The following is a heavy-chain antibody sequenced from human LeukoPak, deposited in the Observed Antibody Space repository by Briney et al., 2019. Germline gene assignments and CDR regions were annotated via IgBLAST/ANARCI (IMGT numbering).Heavy chain of an antibody. V-gene: IGHV3-74*01. CDR2: IDEDGKTI. J-gene: IGHJ5*02. D-gene: IGHD3-3*01. Sequence: GRSLRLSCAASGFSFDSYWMQWVRQAPRKGLVWVSRIDEDGKTIDYADSVKGRFTISRDNAKDTLYLQMSSLRDEDTAVYYCVSDLCGGDDQWGRGTLVTVSS. CDR3: VSDLCGGDDQ. CDR1: GFSFDSYW.